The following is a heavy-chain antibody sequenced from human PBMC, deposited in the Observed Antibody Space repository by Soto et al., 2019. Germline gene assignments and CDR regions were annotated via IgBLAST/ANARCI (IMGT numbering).Heavy chain of an antibody. Sequence: QMQLVQSGPEVKKPGTSVKVSCKASGFTFTSSAMQWVRQARGQRLEWIGWIVVGSGNTNYAQKFQERVTITRDMSXXTXYXXLSSLRSEDTAVYYCAADRWYCGGDCYTYYYGMDVWGQGTTVTVSS. CDR2: IVVGSGNT. CDR3: AADRWYCGGDCYTYYYGMDV. V-gene: IGHV1-58*02. CDR1: GFTFTSSA. D-gene: IGHD2-21*02. J-gene: IGHJ6*02.